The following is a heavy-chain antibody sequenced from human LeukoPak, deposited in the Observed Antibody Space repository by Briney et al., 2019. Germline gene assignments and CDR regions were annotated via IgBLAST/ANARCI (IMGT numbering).Heavy chain of an antibody. D-gene: IGHD3-3*01. CDR2: INHSGST. V-gene: IGHV4-34*01. Sequence: PSETLSLTCAVYGGSFSGYYWSWIRQPPGKGLEWIGEINHSGSTNYNPSLKSRVTISVDTSKNRFSLKLSSVTAADTAVYYCARVNPTTYYDFWSGSEGLSWFDPWGQGTLVTVSS. J-gene: IGHJ5*02. CDR1: GGSFSGYY. CDR3: ARVNPTTYYDFWSGSEGLSWFDP.